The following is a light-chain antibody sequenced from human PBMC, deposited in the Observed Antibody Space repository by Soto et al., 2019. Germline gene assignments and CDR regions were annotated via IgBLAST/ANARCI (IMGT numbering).Light chain of an antibody. CDR1: QSISSW. J-gene: IGKJ1*01. Sequence: DIQMTQSPPTLSASVGDRVTITCRASQSISSWLAWYQQKPGKAPKLLIYKASSLESGVPSRFSGSGSGTEFTLTISSLQPEDFATYYCQQSYSTPRTFGQGTKVDI. V-gene: IGKV1-5*03. CDR2: KAS. CDR3: QQSYSTPRT.